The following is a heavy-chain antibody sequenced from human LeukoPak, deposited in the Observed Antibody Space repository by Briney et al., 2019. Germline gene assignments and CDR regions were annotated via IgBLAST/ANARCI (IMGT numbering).Heavy chain of an antibody. Sequence: ASVKVSCKASGYIFTRYYMHWVRQAAGQRVEWMGGINPNSGGANYAQKFQGRVTMTRVTSISTAYMDLSRLRSDDTAVYYCASPKYSSSWYSCFDYWGQGTLVTVSS. CDR2: INPNSGGA. J-gene: IGHJ4*02. V-gene: IGHV1-2*02. CDR1: GYIFTRYY. D-gene: IGHD6-13*01. CDR3: ASPKYSSSWYSCFDY.